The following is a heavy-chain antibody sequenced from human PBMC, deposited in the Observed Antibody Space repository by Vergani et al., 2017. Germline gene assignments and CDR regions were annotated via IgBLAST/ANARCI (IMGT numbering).Heavy chain of an antibody. D-gene: IGHD6-13*01. Sequence: VQLVESGGGVVQPGRSLRLSCAASGFTFSSYSMSWIRQAPGQGLEWVSYISSSSSYTNYADSVKGRFTISRDNAKNSLYLQMNSLRAEDTAVYYCARDQTPALLAAAGLDAFDIWGQGTMVTVSS. CDR2: ISSSSSYT. CDR1: GFTFSSYS. J-gene: IGHJ3*02. V-gene: IGHV3-21*05. CDR3: ARDQTPALLAAAGLDAFDI.